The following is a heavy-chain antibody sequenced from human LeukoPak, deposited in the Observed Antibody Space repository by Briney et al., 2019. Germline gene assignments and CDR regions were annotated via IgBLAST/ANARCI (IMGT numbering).Heavy chain of an antibody. J-gene: IGHJ3*02. CDR3: AREGAYYYDSSGSEGAFDI. CDR1: GFTFSIYE. CDR2: ISSGGGTI. D-gene: IGHD3-22*01. V-gene: IGHV3-48*03. Sequence: GGSLRLSCVVSGFTFSIYEMYWVRQAPGKGLEWVSYISSGGGTIYYADSVKGRFTISRDNAKNSLYLQMNSLRAEDTALYYCAREGAYYYDSSGSEGAFDIWGQGTMVTVSS.